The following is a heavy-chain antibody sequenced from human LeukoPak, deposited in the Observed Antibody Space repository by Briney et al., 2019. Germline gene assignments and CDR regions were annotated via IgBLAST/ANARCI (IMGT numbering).Heavy chain of an antibody. CDR3: ARDKAMAASFDY. V-gene: IGHV1-58*02. Sequence: SVKVSCKASGFTFTSSAMQWVRQARGQRLEWIGWIVVGSGNTNYAQKFQGRVTITADKSTSTAYMELSSLRSEDTAVYYCARDKAMAASFDYWGQGTLVTVSS. CDR2: IVVGSGNT. J-gene: IGHJ4*02. CDR1: GFTFTSSA. D-gene: IGHD5-18*01.